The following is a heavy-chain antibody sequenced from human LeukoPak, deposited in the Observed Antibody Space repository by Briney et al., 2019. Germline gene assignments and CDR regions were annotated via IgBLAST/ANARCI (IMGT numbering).Heavy chain of an antibody. CDR2: IIPIFGTA. CDR1: GGTFSSYA. D-gene: IGHD2/OR15-2a*01. V-gene: IGHV1-69*05. J-gene: IGHJ6*03. CDR3: VLAFYASEYYYYMDV. Sequence: ASVKVSCKASGGTFSSYAISWVRQAPGQGLEWMGGIIPIFGTANYAQKFQGRVTITTDESTSTAYMELSSLRSEDTAVYYRVLAFYASEYYYYMDVWGKGTTVTVSS.